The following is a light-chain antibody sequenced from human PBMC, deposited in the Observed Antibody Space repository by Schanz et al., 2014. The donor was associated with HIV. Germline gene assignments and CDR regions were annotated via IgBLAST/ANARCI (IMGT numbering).Light chain of an antibody. Sequence: EIVLTQSPGTLSLSPGERATLFCRASQSISRNYLAWFQQKPGQAPRLLIFGASIRTTGIPDRFSGSGSGTDFTLTITRLEPEDFAVYYCQQSNDWPRSTFGPGTKVDIK. CDR2: GAS. J-gene: IGKJ3*01. V-gene: IGKV3-20*01. CDR3: QQSNDWPRST. CDR1: QSISRNY.